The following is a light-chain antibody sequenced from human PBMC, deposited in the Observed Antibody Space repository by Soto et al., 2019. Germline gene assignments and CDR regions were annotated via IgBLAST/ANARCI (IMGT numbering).Light chain of an antibody. CDR1: SSDVGAYNH. J-gene: IGLJ1*01. Sequence: QSVLTQPASVSGSPGQSIAISCTGTSSDVGAYNHVSWYQQHPGKAPKLMLYEVSNRPSGVSNRFSGSKSGNTASLTISGLQAEDEADYYCSSYTSSSIPYVFGTGTKLTVL. CDR2: EVS. V-gene: IGLV2-14*01. CDR3: SSYTSSSIPYV.